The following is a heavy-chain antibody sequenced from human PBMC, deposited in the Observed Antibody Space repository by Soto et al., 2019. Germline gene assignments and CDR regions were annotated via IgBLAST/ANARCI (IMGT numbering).Heavy chain of an antibody. J-gene: IGHJ6*02. Sequence: GGSLRLSCAASEFTFSRYGMHWVRQAPGKGLEWVAVISYDGSNKYYGDSVKGRFTISRDNSKNTLYLQMNSLRAEDTAVYYCAKTLNGAYYYGMDVWGQGTTVTVSS. D-gene: IGHD7-27*01. CDR3: AKTLNGAYYYGMDV. V-gene: IGHV3-30*18. CDR1: EFTFSRYG. CDR2: ISYDGSNK.